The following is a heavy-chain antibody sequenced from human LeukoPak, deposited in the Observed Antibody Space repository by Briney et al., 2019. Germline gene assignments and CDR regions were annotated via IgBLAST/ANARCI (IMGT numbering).Heavy chain of an antibody. J-gene: IGHJ4*02. CDR3: ARDPIRDDYGDYEVYYFDY. Sequence: GASVKVSCKASGYTFAGYYVHWVRQAPGQGLEWMGWINPNSGGTNYAQKFQGRVTMTRDTSISTAYMELSRLRSDDSAVYYCARDPIRDDYGDYEVYYFDYWGQGTLVTVSS. CDR1: GYTFAGYY. V-gene: IGHV1-2*02. D-gene: IGHD4-17*01. CDR2: INPNSGGT.